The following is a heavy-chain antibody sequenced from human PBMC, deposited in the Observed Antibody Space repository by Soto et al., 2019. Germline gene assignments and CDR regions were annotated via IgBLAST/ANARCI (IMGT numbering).Heavy chain of an antibody. D-gene: IGHD1-26*01. J-gene: IGHJ4*02. CDR3: AKEDPSGRYSLDY. V-gene: IGHV3-30*18. Sequence: LRISCETSLFTVSVYGMHLVRQSPGKGLEWVAVISYYGTNEYYEDSVKGRFTISRDNSKNTLYLQMNSLRIEDTAVYFCAKEDPSGRYSLDYWGQGSKVTVSS. CDR1: LFTVSVYG. CDR2: ISYYGTNE.